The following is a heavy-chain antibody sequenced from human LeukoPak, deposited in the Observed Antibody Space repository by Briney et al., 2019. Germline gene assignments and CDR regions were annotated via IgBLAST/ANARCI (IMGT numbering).Heavy chain of an antibody. CDR2: INPNSGGT. V-gene: IGHV1-2*02. Sequence: ASVKVSCKASGGTFSSYAISWVRQAPGQGLEWMGWINPNSGGTNYAQKFQGRVTMTRDTSISTAYMELSRLRSDDTAVYYCARVHWSYYGSSGYYPDYWGQGTLVTVSS. CDR1: GGTFSSYA. J-gene: IGHJ4*02. CDR3: ARVHWSYYGSSGYYPDY. D-gene: IGHD3-22*01.